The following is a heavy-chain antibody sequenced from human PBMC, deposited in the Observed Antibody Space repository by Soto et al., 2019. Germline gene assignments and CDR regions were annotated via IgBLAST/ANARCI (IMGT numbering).Heavy chain of an antibody. V-gene: IGHV1-2*02. CDR1: GYTFTGYY. CDR2: INPNSGGT. J-gene: IGHJ4*02. Sequence: SCKASGYTFTGYYMHWVRQAPGQGLEWMGWINPNSGGTNYAQKFQGRVTMTRDTSISTAYMELSRLRSDDTAVYYCARDLRRLRGTLTHSDYWGQGTLVTVSS. D-gene: IGHD2-15*01. CDR3: ARDLRRLRGTLTHSDY.